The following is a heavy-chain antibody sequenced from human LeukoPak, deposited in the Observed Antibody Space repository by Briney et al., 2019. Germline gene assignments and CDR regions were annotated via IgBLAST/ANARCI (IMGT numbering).Heavy chain of an antibody. J-gene: IGHJ6*03. D-gene: IGHD1-26*01. Sequence: SETLSLTCTVSGGSISSYYWSWIRQPPGKGLEWIGYIYYSGSTNYNPSLKSRVTISVDTSKNQFSLKLSSVTAADTAVYYCARAVGPYYYYYMDVWGKGTTVTISS. CDR1: GGSISSYY. CDR2: IYYSGST. V-gene: IGHV4-59*01. CDR3: ARAVGPYYYYYMDV.